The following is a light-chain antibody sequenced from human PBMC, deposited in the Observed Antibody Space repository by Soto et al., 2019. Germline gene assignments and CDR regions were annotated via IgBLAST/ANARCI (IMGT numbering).Light chain of an antibody. Sequence: EIVITQSPATLSVSAGETASLSFRASQSVSSNLAWYQYTPGQAPRLLIYGASTRPTGIPARFSGSGSQTEFTLTISSLQSEDFAVYYCQQYNNRPPWTFGQGTKVDSK. CDR3: QQYNNRPPWT. CDR2: GAS. CDR1: QSVSSN. J-gene: IGKJ1*01. V-gene: IGKV3-15*01.